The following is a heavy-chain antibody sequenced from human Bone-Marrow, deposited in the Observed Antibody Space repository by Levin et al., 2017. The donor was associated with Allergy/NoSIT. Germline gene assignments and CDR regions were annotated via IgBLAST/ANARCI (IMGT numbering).Heavy chain of an antibody. V-gene: IGHV3-49*04. CDR3: ARVAGLWSGYYGYNSYYVDV. J-gene: IGHJ6*03. Sequence: PGGSLRLSCVGSEFTFRDYSMSWVRQAPGKGLEWVGFIRSNSYGGTTQYAAPLKGRFTISRADSTSVVYLQMNNLKTEDTGVYYCARVAGLWSGYYGYNSYYVDVWGKGTMVTVSS. D-gene: IGHD3-3*01. CDR2: IRSNSYGGTT. CDR1: EFTFRDYS.